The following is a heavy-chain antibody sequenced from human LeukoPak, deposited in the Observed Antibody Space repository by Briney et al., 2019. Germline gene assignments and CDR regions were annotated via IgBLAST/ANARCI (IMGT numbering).Heavy chain of an antibody. J-gene: IGHJ4*02. CDR2: ISGSGGST. Sequence: PPGGSLRLSCAASGFTFSSYAMSWVRQAPGKGLEWVSAISGSGGSTYYADSVKGRFTISRDNSKNTLYLQMNSLRAEDTAVYYCATQLLGCCTNGVCHLDYWGQGTLVTVSS. CDR1: GFTFSSYA. CDR3: ATQLLGCCTNGVCHLDY. D-gene: IGHD2-8*01. V-gene: IGHV3-23*01.